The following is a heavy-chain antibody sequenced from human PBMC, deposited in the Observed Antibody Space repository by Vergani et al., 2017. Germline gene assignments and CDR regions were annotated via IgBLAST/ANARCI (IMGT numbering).Heavy chain of an antibody. CDR1: GFTFSACP. D-gene: IGHD1-26*01. J-gene: IGHJ4*02. V-gene: IGHV3-15*04. CDR2: IESKTEGGTT. Sequence: EVQLLQSGGGVIQPGGSVRLSCAASGFTFSACPMTWVRQAPGKGLEWVGRIESKTEGGTTDYAPPVKGRLIISRDDSKDTLFLQMNSLKTEDTAVYYCATGWSDFPDYWGQGTLVTVSS. CDR3: ATGWSDFPDY.